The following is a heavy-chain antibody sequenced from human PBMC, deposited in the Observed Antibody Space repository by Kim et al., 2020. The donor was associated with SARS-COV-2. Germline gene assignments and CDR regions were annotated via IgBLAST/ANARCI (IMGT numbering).Heavy chain of an antibody. V-gene: IGHV1-8*01. D-gene: IGHD2-2*01. CDR2: MNPNSGNT. J-gene: IGHJ5*02. CDR3: ARGGGYCSSTSCYAEGWFDP. CDR1: GYTFTSYD. Sequence: ASVKVSCKASGYTFTSYDINWVRQATGQGLEWMGWMNPNSGNTGYAQKFQGRVTMTRNTSISTAYMELSNLRSEDTAVYYCARGGGYCSSTSCYAEGWFDPWGQGTLVTVSS.